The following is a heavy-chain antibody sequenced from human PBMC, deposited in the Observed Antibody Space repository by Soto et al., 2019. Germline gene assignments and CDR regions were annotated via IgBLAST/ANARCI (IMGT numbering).Heavy chain of an antibody. J-gene: IGHJ5*02. CDR3: ARGSYYYDSSGYSWFDP. Sequence: SETLSLTCTVSGGSISSGDYYWSWIRQPPGKGLEWIGYIYYSGSTYYNPSLKSRVTISVDTSKNQFSLKLSSVTAADTAVYYCARGSYYYDSSGYSWFDPWGQGTLVTVSS. CDR1: GGSISSGDYY. CDR2: IYYSGST. V-gene: IGHV4-30-4*01. D-gene: IGHD3-22*01.